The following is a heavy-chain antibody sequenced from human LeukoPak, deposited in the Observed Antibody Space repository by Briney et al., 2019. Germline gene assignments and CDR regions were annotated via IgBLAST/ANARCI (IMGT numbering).Heavy chain of an antibody. Sequence: WETLSLTCAVYGGSFSGYYWSWIRQPPGKGLEWIGEINHSGSTNYNPSLKSRVTISVDTSKNQFSLKLSSVTAADTAVYYCARTRIAAPFDPWGLGTLVTVSS. V-gene: IGHV4-34*01. CDR2: INHSGST. CDR1: GGSFSGYY. D-gene: IGHD6-13*01. CDR3: ARTRIAAPFDP. J-gene: IGHJ5*02.